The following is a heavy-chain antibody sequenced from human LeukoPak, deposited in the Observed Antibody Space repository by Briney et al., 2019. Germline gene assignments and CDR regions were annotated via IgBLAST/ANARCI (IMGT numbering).Heavy chain of an antibody. Sequence: PGGSLRLSCAAAGFTFNIVWMNWVRQVPGKGLEWVGQIKSKTDGGTTDYPAPVKDRFMISRDDSNNPLSLQLNSLQTGATAVYYSTTLVSFDFWSAFLSPAYYHYMDVWGRGTTVTVSS. V-gene: IGHV3-15*01. CDR2: IKSKTDGGTT. J-gene: IGHJ6*03. CDR1: GFTFNIVW. CDR3: TTLVSFDFWSAFLSPAYYHYMDV. D-gene: IGHD3-3*01.